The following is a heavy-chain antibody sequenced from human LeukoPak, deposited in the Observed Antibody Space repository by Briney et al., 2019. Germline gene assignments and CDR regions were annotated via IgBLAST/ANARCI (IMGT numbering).Heavy chain of an antibody. CDR1: GFTFDTHA. CDR2: INGNGAST. V-gene: IGHV3-23*01. J-gene: IGHJ4*02. CDR3: AKDQGYSYYYLVY. D-gene: IGHD5-18*01. Sequence: PGGSLRLSCAASGFTFDTHAMSWVRQAPGKGLEWVSGINGNGASTYYSDSVKGRFTISRDNSKNTLYLQMSTLRAEDTAVYYCAKDQGYSYYYLVYWGQGTLVTVCS.